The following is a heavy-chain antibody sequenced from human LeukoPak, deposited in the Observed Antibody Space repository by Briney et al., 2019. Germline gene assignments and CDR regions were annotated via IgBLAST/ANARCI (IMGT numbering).Heavy chain of an antibody. V-gene: IGHV4-4*02. CDR3: ARLGRAEEVVVAATKVDY. Sequence: SETLSLTCAVSSGSIFSSNWWSRVRQPPGKGLEWIGQIFHDGSTSYSPSLKSRVTISVDTSKNQFSLKLSSVTAADTAVYYCARLGRAEEVVVAATKVDYWGQGTLVTVSS. D-gene: IGHD2-15*01. CDR1: SGSIFSSNW. CDR2: IFHDGST. J-gene: IGHJ4*02.